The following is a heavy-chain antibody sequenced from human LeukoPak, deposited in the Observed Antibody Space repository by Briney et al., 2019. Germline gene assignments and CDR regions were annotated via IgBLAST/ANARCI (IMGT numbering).Heavy chain of an antibody. CDR3: ARGSGSYYRTLDAFDI. Sequence: GASVKVSCKASGYTFTSYYMHWVRQAPGQGLEWMGIINPSGGSTGYAQKFQGRVTMTRDTSTTTVYMELSRLRSEDTAVYYCARGSGSYYRTLDAFDIWGQGTMVTVSS. V-gene: IGHV1-46*01. D-gene: IGHD1-26*01. J-gene: IGHJ3*02. CDR2: INPSGGST. CDR1: GYTFTSYY.